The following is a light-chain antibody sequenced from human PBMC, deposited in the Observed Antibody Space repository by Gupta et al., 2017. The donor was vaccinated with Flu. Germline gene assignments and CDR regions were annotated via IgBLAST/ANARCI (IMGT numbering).Light chain of an antibody. J-gene: IGLJ3*02. CDR2: STN. CDR1: SGSVSTSYY. CDR3: VLYMGSGISV. V-gene: IGLV8-61*01. Sequence: TVTLTCGLSSGSVSTSYYPSWYQQTPGQAPRTLIYSTNTRSSGVPDRFSGSVLGNKAALTITGAQADDESDYYCVLYMGSGISVFGGGTKLTVL.